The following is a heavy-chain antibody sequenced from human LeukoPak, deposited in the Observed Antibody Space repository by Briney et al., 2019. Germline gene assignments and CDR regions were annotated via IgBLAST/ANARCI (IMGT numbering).Heavy chain of an antibody. D-gene: IGHD6-19*01. V-gene: IGHV4-39*07. CDR1: GGSISSSSYY. J-gene: IGHJ4*02. CDR2: IYYSGST. CDR3: ARDLGIAVAATDY. Sequence: SETLSLTCTVSGGSISSSSYYWGWIRQPPGKGLEWIGSIYYSGSTYYNPSLKSRVTISVDTPKNQFSLRLSSVTAADTAVYYCARDLGIAVAATDYWGQGTLVTVSS.